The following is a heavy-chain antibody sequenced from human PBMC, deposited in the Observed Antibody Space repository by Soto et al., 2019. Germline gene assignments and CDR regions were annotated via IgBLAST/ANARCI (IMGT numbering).Heavy chain of an antibody. J-gene: IGHJ4*02. CDR3: ATRSPAFDF. CDR2: ISTSKGDT. Sequence: QVQMVQSGPEVKKPGASVKVSCKTSGYTFTSYGVAWVRQAPGQGLEWMGWISTSKGDTTYAQKFQGRVTMTTDTSTSTAYMELRSLRSDDTAVDYCATRSPAFDFWGQGTLVTGSS. V-gene: IGHV1-18*01. CDR1: GYTFTSYG.